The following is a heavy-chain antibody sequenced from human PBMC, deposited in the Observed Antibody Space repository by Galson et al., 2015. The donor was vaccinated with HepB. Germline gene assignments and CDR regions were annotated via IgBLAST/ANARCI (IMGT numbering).Heavy chain of an antibody. CDR3: ASSYSSSPYNWFDP. V-gene: IGHV4-59*01. J-gene: IGHJ5*02. CDR1: SGSISSYY. D-gene: IGHD6-13*01. CDR2: IYYSGST. Sequence: TLSLTCTVSSGSISSYYWSWIRQPPGKGLEWIGYIYYSGSTNYNPSLKSRVTISVDTSKNQFSLKLSSVTAADTAVYYCASSYSSSPYNWFDPWGQGTLVTVSS.